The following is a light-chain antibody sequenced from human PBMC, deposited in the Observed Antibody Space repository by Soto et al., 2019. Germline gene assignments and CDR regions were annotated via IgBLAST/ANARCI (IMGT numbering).Light chain of an antibody. V-gene: IGLV4-69*01. J-gene: IGLJ2*01. CDR3: QNWSTGGVV. Sequence: QLVLTQSPSASAALGASFTLTCTLSSGNSSYAIALHQQQPEKGHRYLMMLNSDGSHSKGDGIPDRFAGSSSGAERYLTISSLQSEDEADDYCQNWSTGGVVFGGGTNVTVL. CDR2: LNSDGSH. CDR1: SGNSSYA.